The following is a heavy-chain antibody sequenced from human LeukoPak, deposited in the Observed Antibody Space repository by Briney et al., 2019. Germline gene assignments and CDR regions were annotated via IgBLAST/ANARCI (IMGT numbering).Heavy chain of an antibody. CDR1: GGSISSSSYY. Sequence: SETLSLTCTVSGGSISSSSYYWGWIRQPAGKGLEWIGRISFSGSTNYNPSLKSRVTTSVDTSKNQFSLKLSSVTAADTAVYYCARGGRDGYNNWFDPWGQGTLVIVSS. CDR3: ARGGRDGYNNWFDP. J-gene: IGHJ5*02. CDR2: ISFSGST. D-gene: IGHD5-24*01. V-gene: IGHV4-61*02.